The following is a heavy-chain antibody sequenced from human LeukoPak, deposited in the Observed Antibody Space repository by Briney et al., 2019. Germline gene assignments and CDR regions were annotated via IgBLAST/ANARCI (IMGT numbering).Heavy chain of an antibody. V-gene: IGHV1-46*01. D-gene: IGHD3-10*01. CDR2: INPSGGST. J-gene: IGHJ6*02. CDR1: GYTFTSYY. CDR3: ATNLGVRGGEYYYYYYGMDV. Sequence: ASVKVSCKASGYTFTSYYMHWVRQAPGQGLEWMGIINPSGGSTSYAQKLQGRVTMTRDTSTSTVYMELSSLRSEDTAVYYCATNLGVRGGEYYYYYYGMDVWGQGTTVTVSS.